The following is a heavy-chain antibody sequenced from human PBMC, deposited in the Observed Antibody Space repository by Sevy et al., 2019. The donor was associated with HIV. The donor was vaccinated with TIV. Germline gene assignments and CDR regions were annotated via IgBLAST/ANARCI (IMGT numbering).Heavy chain of an antibody. Sequence: GGSLRLSCAASGFTFSNYIMNWVRQAPGKGLEWVSSITSSSDYIYDADSVKGRFTISRDNAKISLYLQMNSLRAEDTAVYYCARDRRTLNYYASSGYNYYFDYWGQGTLVTVSS. D-gene: IGHD3-22*01. V-gene: IGHV3-21*01. CDR1: GFTFSNYI. CDR2: ITSSSDYI. CDR3: ARDRRTLNYYASSGYNYYFDY. J-gene: IGHJ4*02.